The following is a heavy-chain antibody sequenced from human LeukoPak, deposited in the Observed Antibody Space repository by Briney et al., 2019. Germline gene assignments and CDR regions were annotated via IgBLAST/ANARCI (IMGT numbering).Heavy chain of an antibody. J-gene: IGHJ4*02. V-gene: IGHV3-23*01. CDR2: ISGSGGST. CDR1: GFTFSSYG. Sequence: GGSLRLSCAASGFTFSSYGMHWVRQAPGKGLEWVSAISGSGGSTYYADSVKGRFTISRDNSKDTLYLQMNSLRAEDTAAYYCAKEKSYCSSTSCSPFDYWGQGTLVTVSS. D-gene: IGHD2-2*01. CDR3: AKEKSYCSSTSCSPFDY.